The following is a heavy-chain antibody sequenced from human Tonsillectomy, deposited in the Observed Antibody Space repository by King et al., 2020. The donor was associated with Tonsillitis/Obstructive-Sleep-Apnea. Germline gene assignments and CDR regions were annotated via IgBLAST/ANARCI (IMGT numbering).Heavy chain of an antibody. CDR2: ISSSSSYI. CDR1: GFTFSSYS. CDR3: ARVSPRKGY. D-gene: IGHD1-14*01. Sequence: QLVQSGGGLVKPGGSLRLSCAASGFTFSSYSMNWVRQAPGKGLEWVSSISSSSSYIYYADSVQGRFTISRDNAKNSLYLQMNSLRAEDTAVYYCARVSPRKGYWGQGTLVTVSS. V-gene: IGHV3-21*01. J-gene: IGHJ4*02.